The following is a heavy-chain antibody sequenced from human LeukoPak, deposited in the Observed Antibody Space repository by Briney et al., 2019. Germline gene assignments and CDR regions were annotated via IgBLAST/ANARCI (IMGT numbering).Heavy chain of an antibody. CDR1: GFTFSDYH. V-gene: IGHV3-11*01. J-gene: IGHJ4*02. Sequence: GGSLRLSCAASGFTFSDYHMNWIRQAPGKGLEWVSYISGSGTTIYYADSVKGRFTISRDNAKNSLYLHMNSLRAEDTAVYYCARGFYIRDSSAYRNWGQGTLVTVSS. CDR2: ISGSGTTI. CDR3: ARGFYIRDSSAYRN. D-gene: IGHD3-22*01.